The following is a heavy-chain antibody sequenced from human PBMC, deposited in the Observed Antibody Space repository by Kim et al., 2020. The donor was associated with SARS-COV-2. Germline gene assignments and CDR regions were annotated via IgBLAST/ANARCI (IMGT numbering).Heavy chain of an antibody. CDR1: GFTFVDYA. D-gene: IGHD3-10*01. V-gene: IGHV3-49*03. J-gene: IGHJ4*02. CDR2: ISSRAFGATP. CDR3: TRNSVAVHFDY. Sequence: GGSLRLSCSGSGFTFVDYALSWFRQAPGKGLEWVGFISSRAFGATPQYAASVRGRFTISRDDSRNIAYLQMNSLETEDTAVYYCTRNSVAVHFDYLGQG.